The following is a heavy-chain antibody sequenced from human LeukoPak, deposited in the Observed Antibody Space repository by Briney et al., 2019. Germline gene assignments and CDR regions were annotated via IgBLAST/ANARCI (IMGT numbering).Heavy chain of an antibody. J-gene: IGHJ4*02. CDR3: ARVLNDYYGSGSYYNSFDY. CDR2: IYPGDSDT. Sequence: GESLKISCKGSGYSFTSYWIGWVRQMPGKGLEWMGIIYPGDSDTRYSPSFQGQVTTSADKSISTAYLQWSSLKASDTAMYYCARVLNDYYGSGSYYNSFDYWGQGTLVTVSS. V-gene: IGHV5-51*01. D-gene: IGHD3-10*01. CDR1: GYSFTSYW.